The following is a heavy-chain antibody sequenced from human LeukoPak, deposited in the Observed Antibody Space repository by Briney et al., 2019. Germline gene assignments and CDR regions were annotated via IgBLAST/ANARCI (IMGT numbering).Heavy chain of an antibody. D-gene: IGHD2-15*01. CDR1: GFTFSSYA. J-gene: IGHJ4*02. V-gene: IGHV3-23*01. CDR3: AKSDPVVVVAAAFDY. Sequence: GGSLRLSCSASGFTFSSYAMSWVRQAPGKGLEWVSAISGRGSSTYYADAVKGRFTISRDNSKNTLYPQMNSLRAEDTAVYYCAKSDPVVVVAAAFDYWGQGTLVTVSS. CDR2: ISGRGSST.